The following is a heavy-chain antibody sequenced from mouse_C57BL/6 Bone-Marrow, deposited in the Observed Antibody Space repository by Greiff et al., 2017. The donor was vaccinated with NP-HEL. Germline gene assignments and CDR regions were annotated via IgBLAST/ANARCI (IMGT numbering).Heavy chain of an antibody. CDR3: TVYGYDGDAMDY. CDR2: IRNKANNHAT. CDR1: GFTFSDAW. D-gene: IGHD2-2*01. J-gene: IGHJ4*01. Sequence: EVKVVESGGGLVQPGGSMKLSCAASGFTFSDAWMDWVRQSPEKGLEWVAEIRNKANNHATYYAESVKGRFTISRDDSKSSVYLQMNSLRAEDTGIYYCTVYGYDGDAMDYWGQGTSVTVSS. V-gene: IGHV6-6*01.